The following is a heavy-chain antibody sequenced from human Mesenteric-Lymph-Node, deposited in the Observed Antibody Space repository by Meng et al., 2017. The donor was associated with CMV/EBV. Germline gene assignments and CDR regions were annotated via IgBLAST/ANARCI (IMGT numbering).Heavy chain of an antibody. Sequence: GSLRLSCTVFGYSISSGYYWGWIRQPPGKGLECIGYIYHTGTTYYNPSLRSRVTISVDTSKTQFSLKLTSVTATDTAVYFCAREISDGAFDIWGQGAMVTVSS. V-gene: IGHV4-38-2*02. D-gene: IGHD2-21*02. CDR1: GYSISSGYY. CDR2: IYHTGTT. J-gene: IGHJ3*02. CDR3: AREISDGAFDI.